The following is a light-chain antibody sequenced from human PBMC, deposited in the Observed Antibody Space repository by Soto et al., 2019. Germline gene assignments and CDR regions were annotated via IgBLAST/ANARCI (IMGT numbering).Light chain of an antibody. J-gene: IGKJ1*01. V-gene: IGKV3-15*01. CDR1: QSVSSN. CDR3: QHYYTHSCS. Sequence: IGFPQPPGTLSLSPGERATLSCRASQSVSSNLAWYQQKPGQAPRLLIYGASTRATGIPARFSGSGSGTDLTLTIISLQAEDVAVYHCQHYYTHSCSFGQGTKVDI. CDR2: GAS.